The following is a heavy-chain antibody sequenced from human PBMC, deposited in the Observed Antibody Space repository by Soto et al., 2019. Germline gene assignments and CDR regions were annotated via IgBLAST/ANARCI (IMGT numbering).Heavy chain of an antibody. Sequence: PGGSLRLSCAASGFTFSNAWMNWVRQAPGKGLEWVGRIKSKTDGGTTDYAAPVKGRFTISRDDSKNTLYLQMNSLKTEDTAVYYCTTDFLLWFGDPPYYYGMDVWGQGTTVTVSS. D-gene: IGHD3-10*01. J-gene: IGHJ6*02. CDR1: GFTFSNAW. V-gene: IGHV3-15*07. CDR2: IKSKTDGGTT. CDR3: TTDFLLWFGDPPYYYGMDV.